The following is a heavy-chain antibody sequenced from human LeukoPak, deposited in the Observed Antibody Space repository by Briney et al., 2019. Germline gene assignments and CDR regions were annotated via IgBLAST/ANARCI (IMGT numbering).Heavy chain of an antibody. CDR2: IYYSEST. CDR3: AGTYYHDSSGYYVPSRAFDI. J-gene: IGHJ3*02. V-gene: IGHV4-59*08. D-gene: IGHD3-22*01. Sequence: PSETLSLTCTVSGGSISSYYWSWIRQPPGKGLEWIGYIYYSESTNYNPSLKSRVTISVDTSKNQFSLKLSSVTAADTAVYYCAGTYYHDSSGYYVPSRAFDIWGQGTMVTVSS. CDR1: GGSISSYY.